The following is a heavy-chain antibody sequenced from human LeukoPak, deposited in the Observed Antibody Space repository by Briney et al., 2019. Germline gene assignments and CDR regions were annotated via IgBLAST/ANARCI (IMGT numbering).Heavy chain of an antibody. J-gene: IGHJ4*02. CDR1: GGSNRSYY. CDR2: IYYSGST. V-gene: IGHV4-59*01. D-gene: IGHD2-15*01. Sequence: TSETLSLTCTVSGGSNRSYYWSWIRQPPGKGLEWIGYIYYSGSTNYNPSLKSRVTISVDTSKNQIYLKLSSVTAADTAVYYCARDRRSGEDSNFWRQGTLVTVSS. CDR3: ARDRRSGEDSNF.